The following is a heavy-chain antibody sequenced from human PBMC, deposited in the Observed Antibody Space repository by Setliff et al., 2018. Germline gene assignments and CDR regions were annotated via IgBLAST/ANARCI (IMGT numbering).Heavy chain of an antibody. CDR1: GYSFTTYG. Sequence: GASVKVSCKASGYSFTTYGMHWVRQAPGQRPEWMGWISAYSGNTKYALTLQGRVTMTTDPSTTTAYLELRSLTSDDTAVYYCSRLVRFCIRTSCQRLSGGEFWGQGTLVTVSS. CDR2: ISAYSGNT. D-gene: IGHD3-3*01. V-gene: IGHV1-18*04. J-gene: IGHJ4*02. CDR3: SRLVRFCIRTSCQRLSGGEF.